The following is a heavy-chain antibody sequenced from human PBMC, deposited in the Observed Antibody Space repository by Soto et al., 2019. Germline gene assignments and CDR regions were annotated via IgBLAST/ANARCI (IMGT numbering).Heavy chain of an antibody. CDR2: TYYRSWWIS. CDR3: GRDPRAFNSGFAF. CDR1: GDSVSNNRAT. Sequence: SQTLSLTCAIPGDSVSNNRATWNWIRQSPTGGLEWLGRTYYRSWWISEYAMSVKSRISINPHKSQKLISLHLNDVTPGETAVYYCGRDPRAFNSGFAFWGQGTPVTVSS. V-gene: IGHV6-1*01. J-gene: IGHJ4*02. D-gene: IGHD1-26*01.